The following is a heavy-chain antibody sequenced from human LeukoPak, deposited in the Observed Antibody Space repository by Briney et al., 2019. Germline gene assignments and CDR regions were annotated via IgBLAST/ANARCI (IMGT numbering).Heavy chain of an antibody. CDR3: AKDARRTSGWYFFDY. J-gene: IGHJ4*02. Sequence: PGGSLRLSCAASGLTVSSNYMSWVRQAPGKGLEWVSVISDSGSITYYADSVKGRFTISRDNSKNTLFLQMNSLRAEDTAVYYCAKDARRTSGWYFFDYWGQGTLVTVSS. CDR1: GLTVSSNY. V-gene: IGHV3-23*01. CDR2: ISDSGSIT. D-gene: IGHD6-19*01.